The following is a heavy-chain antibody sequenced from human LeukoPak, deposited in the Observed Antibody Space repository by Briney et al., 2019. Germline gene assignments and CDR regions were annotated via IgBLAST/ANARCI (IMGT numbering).Heavy chain of an antibody. CDR2: ISSSGSTI. D-gene: IGHD5-24*01. V-gene: IGHV3-11*04. CDR3: ARDFVRDGYNLGMWDY. J-gene: IGHJ4*02. CDR1: GFTFSDYY. Sequence: GGSLRLSCAASGFTFSDYYMSWIRQAPGKGLEWVSYISSSGSTIYYADSVKGRFTISRDNAKNSLYLQMNSLRAEDTAVYYCARDFVRDGYNLGMWDYWGQGTLVTVSS.